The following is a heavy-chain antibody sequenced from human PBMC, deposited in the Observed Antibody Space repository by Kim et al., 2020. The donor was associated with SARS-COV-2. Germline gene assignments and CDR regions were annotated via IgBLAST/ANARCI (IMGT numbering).Heavy chain of an antibody. CDR2: EK. J-gene: IGHJ4*02. D-gene: IGHD1-7*01. V-gene: IGHV3-7*03. Sequence: EKYYGDSVKGRFTISRDNAKNSLYLQINSLRAEDTAVYYCARHINWKYDYWGQGTLVTVSS. CDR3: ARHINWKYDY.